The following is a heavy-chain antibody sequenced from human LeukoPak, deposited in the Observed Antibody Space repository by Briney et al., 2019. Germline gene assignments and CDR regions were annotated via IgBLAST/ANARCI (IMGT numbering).Heavy chain of an antibody. D-gene: IGHD2-15*01. J-gene: IGHJ4*02. CDR3: ARDLFGYCSGGSCYQAHY. Sequence: PGRSLRLSCAASGFTFSSYAMHWVRQAPGKGLEWVAVISYDGSNKYYADSVKGRFTISSDNSKNTLYLQMNSLRAEDTAVYYCARDLFGYCSGGSCYQAHYWGQGTLVTVSS. CDR1: GFTFSSYA. V-gene: IGHV3-30-3*01. CDR2: ISYDGSNK.